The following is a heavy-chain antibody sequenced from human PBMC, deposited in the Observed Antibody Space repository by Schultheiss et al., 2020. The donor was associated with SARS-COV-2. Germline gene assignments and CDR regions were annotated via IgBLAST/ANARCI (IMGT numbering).Heavy chain of an antibody. CDR1: GFTFSSYA. V-gene: IGHV3-30*03. CDR2: ISYDGSNK. D-gene: IGHD1-26*01. J-gene: IGHJ4*02. Sequence: GGSLRLSCAASGFTFSSYAMSWVRQAPGKGLEWVAVISYDGSNKYYADSVKGRFTISRDNSKNTLYLQMNSLRAEDTAVYYCAREVLNSGSYRSDGYWGQGTLVTVSS. CDR3: AREVLNSGSYRSDGY.